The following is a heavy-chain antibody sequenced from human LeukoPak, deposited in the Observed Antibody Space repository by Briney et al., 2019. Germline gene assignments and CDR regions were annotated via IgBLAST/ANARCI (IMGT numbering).Heavy chain of an antibody. J-gene: IGHJ6*03. CDR2: IKQDGSEK. CDR3: ARLYYYYYYMDV. V-gene: IGHV3-7*01. Sequence: GGSLRLSCVASGFTFKNAWMSWVRQAPGKGLEWVANIKQDGSEKYYVDSVKGRFTISRDNAKNSLYLQMNSLRAEDTAVYYCARLYYYYYYMDVWGKGTTVTISS. CDR1: GFTFKNAW.